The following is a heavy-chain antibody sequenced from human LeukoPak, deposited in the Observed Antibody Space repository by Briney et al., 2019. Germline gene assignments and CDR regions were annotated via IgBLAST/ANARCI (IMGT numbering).Heavy chain of an antibody. CDR3: AKDPRRYSRTGGYFDY. CDR1: GFTFSSYE. CDR2: ISYDGSNK. J-gene: IGHJ4*02. D-gene: IGHD6-13*01. V-gene: IGHV3-30*18. Sequence: PGGSLRLSCAASGFTFSSYEMNWVRQAPGKGLEWVAVISYDGSNKYYADSVKGRFTISRDNSKNTLYLQMNSLRAEDTAVYYCAKDPRRYSRTGGYFDYWGQGTLVTVSS.